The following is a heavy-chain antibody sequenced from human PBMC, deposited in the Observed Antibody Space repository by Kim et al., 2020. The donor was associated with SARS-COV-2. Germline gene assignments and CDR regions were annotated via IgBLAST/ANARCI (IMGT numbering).Heavy chain of an antibody. Sequence: SETMSLTCTVSGGSISSYYWSWIRQPPGKGLEWIGYIYYSGSTNYNPSLKSRVTISVDTSKNQFSLKLSSVTAADTAMYYCARHVSGYSYGRFDYWGQGTLVTVSS. CDR3: ARHVSGYSYGRFDY. J-gene: IGHJ4*02. V-gene: IGHV4-59*08. D-gene: IGHD5-18*01. CDR1: GGSISSYY. CDR2: IYYSGST.